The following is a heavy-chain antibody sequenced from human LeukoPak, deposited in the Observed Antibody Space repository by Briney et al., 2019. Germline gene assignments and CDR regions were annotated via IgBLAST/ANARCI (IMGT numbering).Heavy chain of an antibody. CDR3: ARVRFDRTSIAVAGNNWFDP. Sequence: ASVKVSCKASGYTFTSYYMHWVRQAPGQGLEWMGLINPSGGSTSYAQKFQGRVTMTRDTSTSTVYMELSSLRSEDTAVYYCARVRFDRTSIAVAGNNWFDPWGQGTLVTVSS. CDR1: GYTFTSYY. V-gene: IGHV1-46*01. CDR2: INPSGGST. J-gene: IGHJ5*02. D-gene: IGHD6-19*01.